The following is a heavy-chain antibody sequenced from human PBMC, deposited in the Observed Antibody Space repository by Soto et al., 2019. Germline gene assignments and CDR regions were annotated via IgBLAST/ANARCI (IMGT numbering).Heavy chain of an antibody. V-gene: IGHV1-3*04. CDR1: GYTFTDYA. CDR2: ISTGNGNT. CDR3: ARVGPWVPYYYDSSPYTFENWFDP. Sequence: GASVKVSCKASGYTFTDYAMHWVRQAPGQRLEWMGWISTGNGNTKYSQKFQGRVTITRDTSATTAYMELSSLRSEDTAVYYCARVGPWVPYYYDSSPYTFENWFDPWGQGTLVTVSS. D-gene: IGHD3-22*01. J-gene: IGHJ5*02.